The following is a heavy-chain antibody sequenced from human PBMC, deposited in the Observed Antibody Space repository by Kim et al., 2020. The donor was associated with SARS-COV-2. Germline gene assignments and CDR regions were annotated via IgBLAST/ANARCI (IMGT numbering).Heavy chain of an antibody. CDR3: AKGLGGNYSPVDY. CDR1: GFTFSSYA. J-gene: IGHJ4*02. D-gene: IGHD1-26*01. V-gene: IGHV3-23*01. CDR2: ISTSGDNT. Sequence: GGYLRLSCAASGFTFSSYAMNWVRQAPGKGLDWVSLISTSGDNTYYADSVKGRFTISRDNSRNTLYLQMNSLRAEDTAVYYCAKGLGGNYSPVDYWGQGTLVTVSA.